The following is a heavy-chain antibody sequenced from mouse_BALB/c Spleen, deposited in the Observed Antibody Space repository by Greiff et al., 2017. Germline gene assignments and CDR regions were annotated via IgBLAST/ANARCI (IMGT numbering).Heavy chain of an antibody. D-gene: IGHD2-4*01. J-gene: IGHJ1*01. CDR2: IYPGNVNT. CDR1: GYTFTSYY. CDR3: ARSVYYDYGWYFDV. V-gene: IGHV1S56*01. Sequence: QVQLQQSGPELVKPGASVRISCKASGYTFTSYYIHWVKQRPGQGLEWIGWIYPGNVNTKYNEKFKGKATLTADKSSSTAYMQLSSLTSEDSAVYFCARSVYYDYGWYFDVWGAGTTVTVSS.